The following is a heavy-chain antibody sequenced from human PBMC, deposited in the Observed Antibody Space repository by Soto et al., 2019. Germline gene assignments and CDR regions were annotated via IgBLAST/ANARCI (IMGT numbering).Heavy chain of an antibody. CDR3: ARDPGIAAAGTLGDYYYYYGMDV. V-gene: IGHV1-69*13. CDR2: IIPIFGTA. CDR1: GGTFSSYA. Sequence: SVKVSCKASGGTFSSYAISWVRQAPGQGLEWMGGIIPIFGTANYAQKFQGRVTITADESTSTAYMELSSLRSEDTAVYYCARDPGIAAAGTLGDYYYYYGMDVWGQGTTVTVSS. D-gene: IGHD6-13*01. J-gene: IGHJ6*02.